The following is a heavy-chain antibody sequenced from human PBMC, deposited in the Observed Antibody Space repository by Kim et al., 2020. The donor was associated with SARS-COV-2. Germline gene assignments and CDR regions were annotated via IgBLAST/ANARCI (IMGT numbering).Heavy chain of an antibody. CDR1: GFTFSFYA. CDR3: ARVLRCIDQSCYSPRIVEGAFDI. CDR2: ISHDGTKK. J-gene: IGHJ3*02. D-gene: IGHD2-15*01. Sequence: GGSLRLSCATSGFTFSFYALHWVRQTPDKGLEWMAAISHDGTKKYHADTVKGRFTISRDNSENTVSLQINSLRKEYTAVYYCARVLRCIDQSCYSPRIVEGAFDIWGQGTVVTVSS. V-gene: IGHV3-30*04.